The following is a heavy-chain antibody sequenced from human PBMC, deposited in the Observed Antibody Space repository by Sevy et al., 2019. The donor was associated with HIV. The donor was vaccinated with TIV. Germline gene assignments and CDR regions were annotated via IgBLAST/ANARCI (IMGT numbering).Heavy chain of an antibody. CDR3: ARDLSYSGSYYGRGY. V-gene: IGHV3-48*02. D-gene: IGHD1-26*01. CDR1: GFTFSSYS. CDR2: ISSSSSTI. J-gene: IGHJ4*02. Sequence: GGSLRLSCAASGFTFSSYSMNWVRQAPGKGLEWVSYISSSSSTIYYADSVKGRFTISRDNPKNSLYLQMNSLRDEDTAVYYCARDLSYSGSYYGRGYWGQGTLVTVSS.